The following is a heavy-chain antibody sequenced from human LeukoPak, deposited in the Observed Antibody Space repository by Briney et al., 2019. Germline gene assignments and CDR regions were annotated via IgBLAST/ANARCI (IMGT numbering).Heavy chain of an antibody. CDR2: IGSSGGGI. D-gene: IGHD7-27*01. CDR1: GFTFDDYA. V-gene: IGHV3-23*01. Sequence: GRSLRLFCAASGFTFDDYAMHWVRQAPGKGLEWVSIIGSSGGGIHYADSVKGRFTISRDNSKNALYLQMNSLRVEDTAVYYCAIDPNWGTHSWGQGVLVTVSS. J-gene: IGHJ4*02. CDR3: AIDPNWGTHS.